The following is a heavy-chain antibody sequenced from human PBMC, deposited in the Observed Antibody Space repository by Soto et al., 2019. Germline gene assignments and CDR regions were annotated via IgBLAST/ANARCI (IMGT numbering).Heavy chain of an antibody. D-gene: IGHD5-18*01. Sequence: GGSLRLSCAAPGFTFSNAWMNWVRQAPGKGLEWVGRIKSKTDGGTTDYAAPVKGRFTISRDDSKNTLYLQMNSLKTEDTAVYYCTTSGDTAMVTYYYYGMDVWGQGTTVTVSS. V-gene: IGHV3-15*07. CDR2: IKSKTDGGTT. J-gene: IGHJ6*02. CDR3: TTSGDTAMVTYYYYGMDV. CDR1: GFTFSNAW.